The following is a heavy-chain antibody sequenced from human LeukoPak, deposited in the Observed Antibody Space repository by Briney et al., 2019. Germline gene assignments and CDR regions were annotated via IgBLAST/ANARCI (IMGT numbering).Heavy chain of an antibody. V-gene: IGHV7-4-1*02. CDR1: GYTFTSYG. CDR3: ARDVYSAGNWFDP. Sequence: ASVKVSCKASGYTFTSYGISWVRQAPGQGLEWMGWINTNTGNPTYAQGFTGRFVFSLDTSVSTAYLQISSLKAEDTAVYYCARDVYSAGNWFDPWGQGTLVTVSS. D-gene: IGHD5/OR15-5a*01. J-gene: IGHJ5*02. CDR2: INTNTGNP.